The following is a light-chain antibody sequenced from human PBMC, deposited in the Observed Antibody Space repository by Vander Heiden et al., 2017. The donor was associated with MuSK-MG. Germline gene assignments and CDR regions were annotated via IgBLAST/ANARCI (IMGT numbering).Light chain of an antibody. V-gene: IGKV4-1*01. CDR3: QQYYSTPPT. CDR1: RSVLYSFNNKNY. J-gene: IGKJ2*01. CDR2: WAS. Sequence: DIAMTQSPDSLAVSLGERATINCKSSRSVLYSFNNKNYLAWYQHKPGQPPKLLIYWASTRDSGVPDRFSGSGSGTDFTLTISSLQAEDVAVYYCQQYYSTPPTFGQGTKLEIK.